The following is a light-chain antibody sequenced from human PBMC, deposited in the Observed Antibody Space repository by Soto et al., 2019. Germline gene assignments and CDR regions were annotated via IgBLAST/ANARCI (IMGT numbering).Light chain of an antibody. Sequence: EIVLTQSPATLSLSPGERATLSCRASQSVSNYLAWYQQKSGQAPRLLIYDTSKRATGIPARFSGSGSGTDFTPTISGLEPEDFAVYYCQQRSNWRITFGQGTRLEIK. J-gene: IGKJ5*01. V-gene: IGKV3-11*01. CDR1: QSVSNY. CDR3: QQRSNWRIT. CDR2: DTS.